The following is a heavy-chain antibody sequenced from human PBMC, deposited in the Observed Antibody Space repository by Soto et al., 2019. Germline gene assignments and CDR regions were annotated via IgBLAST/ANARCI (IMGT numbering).Heavy chain of an antibody. Sequence: PSETLSVTCAFYVGSFSVYYWSWIRQPPGKGLEWIGEINHSGSTNYNPSLKSRVTISVDTSKNQFSLKLSSVTAADTAVYYCERAPRSSSSYYYYYGMDVWGQGTTVTVS. J-gene: IGHJ6*02. D-gene: IGHD6-6*01. V-gene: IGHV4-34*01. CDR3: ERAPRSSSSYYYYYGMDV. CDR1: VGSFSVYY. CDR2: INHSGST.